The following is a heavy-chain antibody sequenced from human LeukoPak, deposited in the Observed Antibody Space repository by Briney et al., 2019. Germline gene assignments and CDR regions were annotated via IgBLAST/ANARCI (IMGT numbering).Heavy chain of an antibody. CDR1: GLSLSSYV. CDR2: ISGSGGST. Sequence: PGGSLRLSCAASGLSLSSYVMSWVRQAPGMGLEWVSTISGSGGSTFHADSVKGRFTISRDISKNMLYLQMNNLRAEDTAVYYSAGRGPMITFGGVIAYFQYWGQGTLVTVSS. V-gene: IGHV3-23*01. J-gene: IGHJ4*02. D-gene: IGHD3-16*02. CDR3: AGRGPMITFGGVIAYFQY.